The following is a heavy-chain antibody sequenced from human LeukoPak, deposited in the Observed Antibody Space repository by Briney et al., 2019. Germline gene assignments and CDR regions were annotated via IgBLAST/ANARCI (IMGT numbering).Heavy chain of an antibody. Sequence: GGSLRLSCAASGLTISSNYMTWVRQAPGKGLEWVSIIHTNGNTYYADSVKGRFTISRDNSKNTLYLQMNSLRTEDTAVYYCASSRTAASSNWFDPWGQGTLVTVSS. CDR3: ASSRTAASSNWFDP. D-gene: IGHD6-13*01. CDR2: IHTNGNT. CDR1: GLTISSNY. J-gene: IGHJ5*02. V-gene: IGHV3-53*01.